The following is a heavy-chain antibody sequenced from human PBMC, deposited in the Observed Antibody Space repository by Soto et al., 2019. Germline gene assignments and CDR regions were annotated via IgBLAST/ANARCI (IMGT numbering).Heavy chain of an antibody. CDR1: GFTFTGFG. V-gene: IGHV3-23*01. Sequence: EGQLLESGGGLVRPGGSLRLSCAASGFTFTGFGMHWVRQAPGKGLEWVAGLSGSGDSKYYAESVKGRFTISRDNSRATLFLEMDSLRVEASAVYFCAKPIVRGWNYFQASAYEVWGQGTIVTVSS. J-gene: IGHJ3*01. CDR3: AKPIVRGWNYFQASAYEV. D-gene: IGHD1-7*01. CDR2: LSGSGDSK.